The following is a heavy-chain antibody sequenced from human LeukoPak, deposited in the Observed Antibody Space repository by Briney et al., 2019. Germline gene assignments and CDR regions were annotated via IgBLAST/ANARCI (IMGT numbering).Heavy chain of an antibody. D-gene: IGHD1-1*01. Sequence: SETLSLTCTVSGGSMSSSSYYWGWIRQPPGKGPEWIGSIYYSGSTYYNPSLKSRVTISVDTSKNQFSLKLSPVTAADTAVYYCARRQGNWHYFDYWGQGTQVTVSS. V-gene: IGHV4-39*01. CDR2: IYYSGST. CDR3: ARRQGNWHYFDY. J-gene: IGHJ4*02. CDR1: GGSMSSSSYY.